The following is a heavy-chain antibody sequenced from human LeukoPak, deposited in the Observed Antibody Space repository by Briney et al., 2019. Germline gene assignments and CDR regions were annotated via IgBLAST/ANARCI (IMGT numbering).Heavy chain of an antibody. J-gene: IGHJ6*03. D-gene: IGHD4-11*01. Sequence: SETLSLTCTVSGGSISSYYWSWIRQPPGKGLEWIGYIYTSGSTNYNPSLKSRVTISVDTSKNQFSLKLSSVTAADTAVYYCARRDWAPMTTGSDYYYYMDVWGKGTTVTVSS. V-gene: IGHV4-4*09. CDR3: ARRDWAPMTTGSDYYYYMDV. CDR2: IYTSGST. CDR1: GGSISSYY.